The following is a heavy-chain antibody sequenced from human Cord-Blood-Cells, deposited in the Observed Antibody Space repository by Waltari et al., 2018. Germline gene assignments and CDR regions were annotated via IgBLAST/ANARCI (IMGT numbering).Heavy chain of an antibody. D-gene: IGHD3-22*01. V-gene: IGHV4-38-2*01. CDR2: IYHSGST. CDR3: ATTVEDYYDSSGYAFDY. J-gene: IGHJ4*02. Sequence: QVQLQESGPGLVKPSETLSLTCAVSGSSISSGSYWGWIRPPPGKGLEWIGSIYHSGSTYYNPSLKSRVTISVDTSKNQFSLKLSSVTAADTAVYYCATTVEDYYDSSGYAFDYWGQGTLVTVSS. CDR1: GSSISSGSY.